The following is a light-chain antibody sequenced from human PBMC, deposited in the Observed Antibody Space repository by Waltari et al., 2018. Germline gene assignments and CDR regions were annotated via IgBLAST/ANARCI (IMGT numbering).Light chain of an antibody. CDR2: RNT. CDR3: AAWDDSLSRWL. Sequence: QSVLTQPPSASGTPGQRVTISCSGRSSNIGSNYVYWYQHVPGAAPKLLIYRNTRRPSGVPDRVSGSKSGTSASLAISGLRSEDEADYYCAAWDDSLSRWLLGGGTKLTVL. CDR1: SSNIGSNY. J-gene: IGLJ3*02. V-gene: IGLV1-47*01.